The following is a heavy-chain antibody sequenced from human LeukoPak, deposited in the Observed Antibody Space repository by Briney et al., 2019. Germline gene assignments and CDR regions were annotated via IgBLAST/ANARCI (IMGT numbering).Heavy chain of an antibody. D-gene: IGHD6-19*01. CDR2: INSDGSST. CDR3: ARVDHSSGWLFEGAWYFDY. J-gene: IGHJ4*02. V-gene: IGHV3-74*01. Sequence: GGYLRLSCAASGFTFSSYWMHWVRQAPGKGLVWVSRINSDGSSTSYADSVKGRFTISRDNAKNTLYLQMNSLRAEDTAVYYCARVDHSSGWLFEGAWYFDYWGQGTLVTVSS. CDR1: GFTFSSYW.